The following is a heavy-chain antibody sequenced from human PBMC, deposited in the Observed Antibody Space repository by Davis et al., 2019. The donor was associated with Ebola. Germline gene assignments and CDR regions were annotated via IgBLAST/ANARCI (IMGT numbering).Heavy chain of an antibody. V-gene: IGHV4-30-4*07. CDR2: IYYSGST. Sequence: SETLSLTCAVSGGSISSGGYSWSWIRQPPGKGLEWIGYIYYSGSTYYNPSLKSRVTISVDTSKNQFSLKLSSVTAADTAVYYCARDLTYYYGMDVWGQGTTVTVSS. J-gene: IGHJ6*02. CDR3: ARDLTYYYGMDV. CDR1: GGSISSGGYS.